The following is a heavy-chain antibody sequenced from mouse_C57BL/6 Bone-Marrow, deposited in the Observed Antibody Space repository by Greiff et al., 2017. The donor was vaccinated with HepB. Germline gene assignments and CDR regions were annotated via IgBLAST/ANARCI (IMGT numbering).Heavy chain of an antibody. CDR2: IDPSDSYT. D-gene: IGHD1-1*01. Sequence: QVQLKQPGAELVKPGASVKLSCKASGYTFTSYWMQWVKQRPGQGLEWIGEIDPSDSYTNYNQKFKGKATLTVDTSSSTAYMQLSSLTSEDSAVYYCAREGTTVVANFPYYYAMDYWGQGTSVTVSA. CDR3: AREGTTVVANFPYYYAMDY. CDR1: GYTFTSYW. V-gene: IGHV1-50*01. J-gene: IGHJ4*01.